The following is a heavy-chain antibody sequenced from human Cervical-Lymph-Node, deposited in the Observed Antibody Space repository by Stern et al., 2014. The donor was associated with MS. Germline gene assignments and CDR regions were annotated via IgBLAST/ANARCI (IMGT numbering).Heavy chain of an antibody. Sequence: QVQLVESGGGVVQPGRSLRLSCAASGFTFSSYGMHWVRQAPGKGLEWVAVISYDGSNKYYADSVKGRFTISRDNSKNTLYLQMNSLRAEDTAVYYCAKDDGDYVSGGTFEYWGQGTLATVSS. CDR3: AKDDGDYVSGGTFEY. CDR2: ISYDGSNK. V-gene: IGHV3-30*18. J-gene: IGHJ4*02. CDR1: GFTFSSYG. D-gene: IGHD4-17*01.